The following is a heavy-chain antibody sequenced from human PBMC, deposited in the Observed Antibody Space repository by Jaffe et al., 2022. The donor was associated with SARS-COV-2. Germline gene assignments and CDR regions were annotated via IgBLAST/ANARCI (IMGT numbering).Heavy chain of an antibody. CDR2: IYFSGST. CDR3: ARGVGGYQFAY. J-gene: IGHJ4*02. Sequence: QVQLQESGPGLVKPSETLSLTCTVSGGSISSYYWTWIRQPPGKGLEWIGYIYFSGSTKYNPSLESRVSISVDTSKNQFSLKLSSVTAADTAVYYCARGVGGYQFAYWGQGTLVTVSS. V-gene: IGHV4-59*01. D-gene: IGHD3-22*01. CDR1: GGSISSYY.